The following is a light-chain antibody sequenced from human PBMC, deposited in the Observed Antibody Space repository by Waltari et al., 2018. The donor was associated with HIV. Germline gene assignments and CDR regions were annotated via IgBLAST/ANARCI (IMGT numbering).Light chain of an antibody. CDR1: SSDVGSFNL. CDR3: GSYGGSSTVI. J-gene: IGLJ2*01. Sequence: QSALTQAASVSGSPGQSITISCTGTSSDVGSFNLVSWYQQHPGKAPKLMIYEVSKRPSGVSHRFSGSKAGNTAALTISGLQAEDEAEYYCGSYGGSSTVIFGGGTKLTVL. V-gene: IGLV2-23*02. CDR2: EVS.